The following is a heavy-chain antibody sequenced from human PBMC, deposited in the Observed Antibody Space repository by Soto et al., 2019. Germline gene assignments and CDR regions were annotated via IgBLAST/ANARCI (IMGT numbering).Heavy chain of an antibody. V-gene: IGHV3-23*01. D-gene: IGHD3-10*01. J-gene: IGHJ4*02. Sequence: EVQLLDSGGGLVQPGGSLRLSCAASGFPFVNFAMSWVRQSPGKGLEWVSAISGGGGTTWYADSVRGRFTISRDNSKNTLYLRMHSLRAEDTAVYYCAKFGASGTYFQFAYWGQGSLVTVSS. CDR3: AKFGASGTYFQFAY. CDR2: ISGGGGTT. CDR1: GFPFVNFA.